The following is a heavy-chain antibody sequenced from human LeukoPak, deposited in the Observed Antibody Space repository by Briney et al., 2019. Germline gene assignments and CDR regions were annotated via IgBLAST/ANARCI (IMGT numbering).Heavy chain of an antibody. V-gene: IGHV4-30-4*01. CDR3: ARVPQPTISNSFDI. Sequence: SETLSLTCTVSGGSISSGDYYWSWIRQPPGKGLEWIGYIYYSGSTYYNPSLKSRVTISVDRSKNQFSLKLSSVTAADTAVYYCARVPQPTISNSFDIWGQGTMVTVSS. J-gene: IGHJ3*02. D-gene: IGHD5-24*01. CDR1: GGSISSGDYY. CDR2: IYYSGST.